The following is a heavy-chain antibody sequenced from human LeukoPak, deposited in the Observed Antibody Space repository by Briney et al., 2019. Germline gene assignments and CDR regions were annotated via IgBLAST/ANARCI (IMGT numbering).Heavy chain of an antibody. Sequence: SETLSLTCTVSGGSISSYYWSWIRQPPGKGLEWIGYIYYSGSTNYNPSLKSRVTISVDTSKNQFSLKLSSVTAADTAVYYCARDGGVTTEDYYYYYYMDVWGKGTTVTISS. CDR2: IYYSGST. CDR1: GGSISSYY. J-gene: IGHJ6*03. V-gene: IGHV4-59*01. D-gene: IGHD4-17*01. CDR3: ARDGGVTTEDYYYYYYMDV.